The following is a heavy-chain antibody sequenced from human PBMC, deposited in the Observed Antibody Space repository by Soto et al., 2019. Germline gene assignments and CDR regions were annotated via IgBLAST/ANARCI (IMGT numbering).Heavy chain of an antibody. Sequence: SETLSLTCTVSGGSISSGDSYWSWIRQSPGKGLEWIGYIYYSGSTYYNPSLRSRVTISVDTSKDQFSLKLNSVTAADTAVYFCAREGAASHSYYYGTDVWGQGTTVTVSS. V-gene: IGHV4-30-4*01. CDR2: IYYSGST. CDR3: AREGAASHSYYYGTDV. D-gene: IGHD3-16*01. CDR1: GGSISSGDSY. J-gene: IGHJ6*02.